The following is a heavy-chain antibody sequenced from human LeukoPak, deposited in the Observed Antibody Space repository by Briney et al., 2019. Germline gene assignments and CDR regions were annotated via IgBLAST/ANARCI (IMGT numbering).Heavy chain of an antibody. V-gene: IGHV4-4*07. J-gene: IGHJ4*02. CDR2: TYTSGST. Sequence: SETLSLTCTVSGGSISSYYWSWIRQPAGKGLEWIGRTYTSGSTNYNPSLKSRVTMSVDTSKNQFSLKLSSVTAADTAVYYCAREQWLANYFDYWGQGTLVTVSS. CDR3: AREQWLANYFDY. D-gene: IGHD6-19*01. CDR1: GGSISSYY.